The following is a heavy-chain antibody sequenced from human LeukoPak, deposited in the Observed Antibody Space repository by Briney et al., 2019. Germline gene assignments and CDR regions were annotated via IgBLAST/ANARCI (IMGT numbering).Heavy chain of an antibody. CDR2: IKQDGSEK. CDR3: AGVPGAGSGKIGDFFRSIEL. Sequence: PGGSLRLSCATSGFTFSSYWMTWVRQATGKGMEWVANIKQDGSEKHYVDSVKGRFTISRDNAKNSVDLQMNSLRVEDTAVYYTAGVPGAGSGKIGDFFRSIELWGKRTTVTISS. D-gene: IGHD3-10*01. CDR1: GFTFSSYW. V-gene: IGHV3-7*01. J-gene: IGHJ6*04.